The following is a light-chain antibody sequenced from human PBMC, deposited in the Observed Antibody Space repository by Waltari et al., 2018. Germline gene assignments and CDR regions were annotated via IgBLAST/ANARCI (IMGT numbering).Light chain of an antibody. J-gene: IGKJ4*01. Sequence: EIVLTQSPATLSLSPGERATLSCRASQSVTNYLAWYQQKPGQAPRLLISDASNRATGIPARFSGSGSGTDFTRTISSLEPEDFAVYYCQQRSNWPLTFGGGTKVEI. CDR3: QQRSNWPLT. CDR2: DAS. CDR1: QSVTNY. V-gene: IGKV3-11*01.